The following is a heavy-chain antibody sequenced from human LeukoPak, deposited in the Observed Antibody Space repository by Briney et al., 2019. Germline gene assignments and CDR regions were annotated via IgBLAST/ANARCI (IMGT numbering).Heavy chain of an antibody. D-gene: IGHD3-22*01. J-gene: IGHJ1*01. CDR3: AKDNGSGDYYVAGYFQH. CDR1: GFTFDDYA. CDR2: ISWNSGSI. Sequence: GGSLRLSCAASGFTFDDYAMHWVRQAPGKGLEWVSGISWNSGSIGYADSVKGRFTISRDSAKNSLYLQMNSLRAEDTAFYYCAKDNGSGDYYVAGYFQHWGQGTLVTVSS. V-gene: IGHV3-9*01.